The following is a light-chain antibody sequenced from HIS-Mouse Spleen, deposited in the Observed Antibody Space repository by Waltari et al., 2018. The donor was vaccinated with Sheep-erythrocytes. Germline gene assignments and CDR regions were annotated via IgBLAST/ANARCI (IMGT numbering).Light chain of an antibody. Sequence: DTVLTHSPGTLSLSPGARATLSCRSSQSVSSSYLAWYQQKPGQAPRLLIYGASSRATGIPDRFSGSGSGTDFTLTISRLEPEDFAVYYCQQYGSSPTFGQGTKLEIK. J-gene: IGKJ2*01. CDR1: QSVSSSY. CDR3: QQYGSSPT. CDR2: GAS. V-gene: IGKV3-20*01.